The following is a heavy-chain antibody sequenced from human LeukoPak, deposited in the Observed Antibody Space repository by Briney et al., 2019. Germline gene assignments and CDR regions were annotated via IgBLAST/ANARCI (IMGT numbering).Heavy chain of an antibody. D-gene: IGHD5-18*01. CDR3: AREENSYALQDPYYYYWMDG. V-gene: IGHV1-18*01. J-gene: IGHJ6*02. CDR2: ISAYNGNT. Sequence: GASVKVSCKASGYTFTSYGISWVRHGPGQGLEWMGWISAYNGNTNYAQKLQGRVTMTTDTSTSTAYMELRSLRSDDTAVYYCAREENSYALQDPYYYYWMDGWSQGSTVTVSS. CDR1: GYTFTSYG.